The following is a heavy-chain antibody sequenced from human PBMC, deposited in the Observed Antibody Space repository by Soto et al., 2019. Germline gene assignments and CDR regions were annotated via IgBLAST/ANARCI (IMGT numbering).Heavy chain of an antibody. CDR2: IYHSGNT. V-gene: IGHV4-4*02. Sequence: SDTLSLTCAVACGSISSSNWWSWVRQPPGKGLEWIGEIYHSGNTNYNPALKSRVTISVDKTKNQYSRKLSSVTAADTAVYYCARLKSGYYFDYWGQGTLVTVSS. CDR1: CGSISSSNW. CDR3: ARLKSGYYFDY. J-gene: IGHJ4*02.